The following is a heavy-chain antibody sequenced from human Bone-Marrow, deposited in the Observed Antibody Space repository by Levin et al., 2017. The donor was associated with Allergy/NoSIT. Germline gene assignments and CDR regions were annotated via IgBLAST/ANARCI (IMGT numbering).Heavy chain of an antibody. D-gene: IGHD3-9*01. J-gene: IGHJ4*02. V-gene: IGHV3-74*01. CDR2: ISDDGNTI. CDR3: ARDLSGYSDY. Sequence: TGGSLRLSCVVSGFTLSRYWMHWVRQAPGKGLMWISRISDDGNTINYADSVKGRFTISRDFAKNTLYLQMNSLRAEDTAVYYCARDLSGYSDYWGQGALVTVSS. CDR1: GFTLSRYW.